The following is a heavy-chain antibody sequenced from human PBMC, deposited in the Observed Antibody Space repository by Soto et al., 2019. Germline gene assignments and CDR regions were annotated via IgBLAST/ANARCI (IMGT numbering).Heavy chain of an antibody. CDR2: IYYSGSP. CDR3: ARGNGYSYGLFDY. D-gene: IGHD5-18*01. Sequence: SETLSLTCTVSGGSISSYYWSWIRQPPGKGLEWIGYIYYSGSPNYSPSLKSRVTISVDTSKNQFSLKLSSVTAADTAVYYCARGNGYSYGLFDYWGQGTLVTVSS. CDR1: GGSISSYY. V-gene: IGHV4-59*01. J-gene: IGHJ4*02.